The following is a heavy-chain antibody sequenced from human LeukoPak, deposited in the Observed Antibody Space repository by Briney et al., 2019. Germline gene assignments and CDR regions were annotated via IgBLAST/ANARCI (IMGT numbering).Heavy chain of an antibody. Sequence: SQTLSLTCAISGDSVSSNSGVWNWIRQSPSRGLEWLGKTYYRSKWYNDYAVSVKSRITINPDTSKNQFSLHLNSVTPEDTAVYYCARSLWGGAFDVWGQGTMVAVS. J-gene: IGHJ3*01. CDR2: TYYRSKWYN. CDR3: ARSLWGGAFDV. V-gene: IGHV6-1*01. D-gene: IGHD3-16*01. CDR1: GDSVSSNSGV.